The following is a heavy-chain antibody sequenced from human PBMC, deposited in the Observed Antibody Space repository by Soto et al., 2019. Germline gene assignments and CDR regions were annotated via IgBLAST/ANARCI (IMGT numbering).Heavy chain of an antibody. J-gene: IGHJ6*02. Sequence: QVQLVQSGAEVKKPGASVKVSCKTSGYTFTSFAMHWVRQAPGQRLEWMGWINPGNGDTKYSQKFQDRVTITRDTSASTAYMELSSLRSEDTAVYYCARDRGYSYSYGMDVWGQGTTVTVSS. D-gene: IGHD5-18*01. V-gene: IGHV1-3*01. CDR3: ARDRGYSYSYGMDV. CDR2: INPGNGDT. CDR1: GYTFTSFA.